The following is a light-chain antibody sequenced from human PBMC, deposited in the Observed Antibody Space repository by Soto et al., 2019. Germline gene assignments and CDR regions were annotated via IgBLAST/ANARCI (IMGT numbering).Light chain of an antibody. CDR3: QQYGSSHL. CDR2: GAS. J-gene: IGKJ1*01. Sequence: EIVLTQSPGTLSLSPGERATLSRRASQSVSSSYLAWYQQKPGQAPRLLIYGASSRATGIPDRFSGSGSGTDFTLTISRLEPEDFAVYYCQQYGSSHLFGQGTKVDIK. CDR1: QSVSSSY. V-gene: IGKV3-20*01.